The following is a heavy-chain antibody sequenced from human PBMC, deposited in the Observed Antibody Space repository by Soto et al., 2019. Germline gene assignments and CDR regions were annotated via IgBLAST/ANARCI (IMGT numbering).Heavy chain of an antibody. D-gene: IGHD5-18*01. V-gene: IGHV1-69*06. CDR1: GGTFSSYA. J-gene: IGHJ3*02. CDR3: ARDARGYSYGWAAFDI. Sequence: GASVKVSCKASGGTFSSYAISWVRQAPGQGLEWMGGIIPIFGTANYAQKFQGRVTITADKSTSTAYMELSSLRSEDTAVYYCARDARGYSYGWAAFDIWGQGTMGTVSS. CDR2: IIPIFGTA.